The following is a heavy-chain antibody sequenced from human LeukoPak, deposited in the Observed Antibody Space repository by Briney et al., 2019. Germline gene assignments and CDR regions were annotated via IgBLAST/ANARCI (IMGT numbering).Heavy chain of an antibody. CDR3: ARLPDIVVVPAAPLDY. D-gene: IGHD2-2*01. Sequence: GESLKISCKGSGYSFTSYWIGWVRQMPGKGLEWMGIIYPGDSDTRYSPSFQGQVTISADKSISTAYLQWSSLKASDTAMYYCARLPDIVVVPAAPLDYWGQRTLVTVSS. CDR1: GYSFTSYW. J-gene: IGHJ4*02. V-gene: IGHV5-51*01. CDR2: IYPGDSDT.